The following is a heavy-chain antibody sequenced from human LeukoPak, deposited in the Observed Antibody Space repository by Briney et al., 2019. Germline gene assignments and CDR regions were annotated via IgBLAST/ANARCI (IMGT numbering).Heavy chain of an antibody. CDR3: ARDTPGCSSSYEYYYYYYGMDV. J-gene: IGHJ6*02. V-gene: IGHV1-2*04. CDR2: INPNSGGT. Sequence: ASVKVSCKASGYTFTGYYMHWVRQAPGQGLEWMGWINPNSGGTNYAQKFQGWVTMTRDTSISTAYMELRSLRSDDTAVYYCARDTPGCSSSYEYYYYYYGMDVWGQGTTVTVSS. CDR1: GYTFTGYY. D-gene: IGHD6-6*01.